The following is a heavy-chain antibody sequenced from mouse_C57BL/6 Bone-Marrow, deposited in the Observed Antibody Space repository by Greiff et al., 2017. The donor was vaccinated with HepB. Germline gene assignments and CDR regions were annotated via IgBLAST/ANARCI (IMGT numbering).Heavy chain of an antibody. CDR2: IYPGSGST. V-gene: IGHV1-55*01. CDR3: ARSDYDYDVRAMDY. Sequence: QVQLQQSGAELVKPGASVKMSCKASGYTFTSYWITWVKQRPGQGLEWIGDIYPGSGSTNYNEKFKSKATLTVDTSSSTAYMQLSSLTSEDSAVYYCARSDYDYDVRAMDYWGQGTSVTVSS. D-gene: IGHD2-4*01. J-gene: IGHJ4*01. CDR1: GYTFTSYW.